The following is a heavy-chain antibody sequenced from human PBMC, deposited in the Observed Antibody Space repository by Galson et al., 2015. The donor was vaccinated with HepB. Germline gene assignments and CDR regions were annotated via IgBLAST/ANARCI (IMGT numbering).Heavy chain of an antibody. J-gene: IGHJ4*02. CDR2: ISYDGTNK. CDR1: GFTFSTYA. Sequence: SLRLSCAASGFTFSTYAMNWVRRAPGKGLEWVAVISYDGTNKYYADSVKGRFTISRGNSKNTLYLQMSSLRVEDTAVYYCARAHSPPVATNLVVGYFDYWGQGTLVTVAA. CDR3: ARAHSPPVATNLVVGYFDY. V-gene: IGHV3-30-3*01. D-gene: IGHD5-24*01.